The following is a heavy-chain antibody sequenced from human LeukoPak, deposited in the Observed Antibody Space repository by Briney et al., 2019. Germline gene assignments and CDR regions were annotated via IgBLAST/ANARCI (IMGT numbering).Heavy chain of an antibody. V-gene: IGHV4-34*01. CDR2: INHSGST. Sequence: SETLSLTCAVYGGSFSGYYWSWIRQPPGKGLEWIGEINHSGSTNYNPSLKSRVTISVDTSKNQFSLKLSSVTAADTAVYYCARSRGGSGSYYNDLDYWGQGTLVTVSS. CDR1: GGSFSGYY. CDR3: ARSRGGSGSYYNDLDY. D-gene: IGHD3-10*01. J-gene: IGHJ4*02.